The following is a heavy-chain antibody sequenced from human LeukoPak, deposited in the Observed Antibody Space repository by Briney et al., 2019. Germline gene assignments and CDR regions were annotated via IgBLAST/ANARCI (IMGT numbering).Heavy chain of an antibody. D-gene: IGHD3-22*01. CDR1: GASIDTSAYN. CDR3: AREILYDSTAYYL. J-gene: IGHJ4*02. V-gene: IGHV4-39*01. CDR2: IYHSGSS. Sequence: PSETLSLTCSVSGASIDTSAYNWGWIRQPPGKGLEWIGSIYHSGSSYDNPSPKSRLTLSIDTSRNQFSLTLKSVTAADSGVYFCAREILYDSTAYYLWGQGTVVTVSS.